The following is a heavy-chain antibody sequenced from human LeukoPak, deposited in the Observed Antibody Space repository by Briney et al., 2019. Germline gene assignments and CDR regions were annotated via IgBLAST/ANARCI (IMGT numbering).Heavy chain of an antibody. Sequence: SETLSLTCTVSGGSISSSSYYWGWIRQPPGKGLEWIGSIYYSGSTYYNPSLRSRVTISVDTSKNQFSLKLSSVTAADTAVYYCARLNYYYYYMDVWGKGTTVTVSS. J-gene: IGHJ6*03. CDR1: GGSISSSSYY. V-gene: IGHV4-39*07. CDR2: IYYSGST. CDR3: ARLNYYYYYMDV.